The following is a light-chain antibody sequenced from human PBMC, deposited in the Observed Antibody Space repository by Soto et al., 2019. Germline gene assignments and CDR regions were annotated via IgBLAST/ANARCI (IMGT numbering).Light chain of an antibody. J-gene: IGKJ2*01. Sequence: DIQMTQSPSTLSASVGDRVTITCRARQSIDIWLAWYQQKPGKAPKHLIYKASNLESGVPSRFSGSGSGTEFTLTISSLQPDDSATYYCQHYDGYPRTFGQGTKLEIK. CDR2: KAS. V-gene: IGKV1-5*03. CDR1: QSIDIW. CDR3: QHYDGYPRT.